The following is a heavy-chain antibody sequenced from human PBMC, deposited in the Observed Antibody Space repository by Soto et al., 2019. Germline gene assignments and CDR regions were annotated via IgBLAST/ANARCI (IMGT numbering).Heavy chain of an antibody. J-gene: IGHJ5*01. V-gene: IGHV4-30-4*01. CDR2: IYKSATT. CDR1: GDSISNLDYF. Sequence: SETLSLTCSVSGDSISNLDYFWAWIRQPPGQALEYIGYIYKSATTYYNPSFESRVAIYVDTSKSQFSLNVTSVTAAVTAVYFCARGRYCLTGRCFPNWFDSWGQGALVTVSS. CDR3: ARGRYCLTGRCFPNWFDS. D-gene: IGHD7-27*01.